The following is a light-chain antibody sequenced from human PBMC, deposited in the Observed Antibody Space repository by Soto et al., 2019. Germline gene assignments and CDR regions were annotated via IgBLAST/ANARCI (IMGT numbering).Light chain of an antibody. CDR3: QQYNNWPHLT. J-gene: IGKJ4*01. V-gene: IGKV3-15*01. CDR2: GAS. CDR1: QSVSRN. Sequence: EIVMTQSPATLSVSPGERATLSCRARQSVSRNLAWYQQKPGQAPRLLIYGASTRATGIPARFSGTGSGTEFTLTISSLQSEDFAVYYCQQYNNWPHLTFGGGTKVEIK.